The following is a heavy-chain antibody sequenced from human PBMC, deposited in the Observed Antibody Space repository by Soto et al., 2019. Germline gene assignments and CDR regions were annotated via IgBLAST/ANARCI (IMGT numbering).Heavy chain of an antibody. CDR2: INPSGGST. J-gene: IGHJ6*03. CDR3: ARDHTYYDFWSGYYTGMDPAHYYMDV. CDR1: GYTFTSYY. Sequence: QVQLVQSGAEVKKPGASVKVSCKASGYTFTSYYMHWVRQAPGQGLEWMGIINPSGGSTSYAQKFQGRVTMTRDTSTSTVYMELSSLRSEDTAVYYCARDHTYYDFWSGYYTGMDPAHYYMDVWGKGTTVTVSS. V-gene: IGHV1-46*03. D-gene: IGHD3-3*01.